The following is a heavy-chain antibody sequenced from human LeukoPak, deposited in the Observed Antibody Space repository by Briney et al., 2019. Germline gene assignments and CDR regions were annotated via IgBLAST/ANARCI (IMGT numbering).Heavy chain of an antibody. CDR1: GGSISNRNYH. J-gene: IGHJ4*02. D-gene: IGHD5-24*01. Sequence: SETLSLTCAVSGGSISNRNYHWGWIRQPPGKGLEWIGSICSSGSAYYNPSLKSRVTISVDTSKNQFSLKLSSVTAADTAVYYCARGPPRVRWLQWQFDYWGQGTLVTVSS. CDR3: ARGPPRVRWLQWQFDY. CDR2: ICSSGSA. V-gene: IGHV4-39*07.